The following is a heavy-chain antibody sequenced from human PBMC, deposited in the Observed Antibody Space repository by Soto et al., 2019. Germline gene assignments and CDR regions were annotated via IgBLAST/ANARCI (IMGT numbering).Heavy chain of an antibody. CDR2: IDPSDSYT. CDR3: AIDRPYLDVVLPAGGAKIESYCMDV. CDR1: GYRFTSYW. J-gene: IGHJ6*02. V-gene: IGHV5-10-1*01. Sequence: GESLKISCKGSGYRFTSYWISWVRQMPGKGLEWMGRIDPSDSYTNYSPSVQGHVTISADKSISTAYLQWSSLKASDTATYYCAIDRPYLDVVLPAGGAKIESYCMDVWGQGTTVTVSS. D-gene: IGHD2-2*01.